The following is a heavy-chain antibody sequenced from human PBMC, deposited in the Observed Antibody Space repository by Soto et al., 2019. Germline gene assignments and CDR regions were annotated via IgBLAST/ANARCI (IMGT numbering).Heavy chain of an antibody. V-gene: IGHV1-69*06. J-gene: IGHJ3*02. Sequence: QVQLVQSGAEVKKPGSSVKVSCKASGGTFSSYAISWVRQAPGQGLEWMGGIIPIFGTANYAQKFQGRVQITADKSTSTAYRELSSLRTEETAVYYCSREASYYYDSIGYAVLGAFYIWGQGTMVTVSS. D-gene: IGHD3-22*01. CDR1: GGTFSSYA. CDR3: SREASYYYDSIGYAVLGAFYI. CDR2: IIPIFGTA.